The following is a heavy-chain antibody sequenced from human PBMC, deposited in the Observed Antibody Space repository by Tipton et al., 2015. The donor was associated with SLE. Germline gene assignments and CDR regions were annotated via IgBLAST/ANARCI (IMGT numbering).Heavy chain of an antibody. CDR3: ARGFWSGYPG. Sequence: GLVKPSETLSLSCAVSGYSISSGYYWGWIRQPPGKGLEWIGSIYHSGSTYYNPSLKSRVTISVDTSKNQFSLKLSSVTAADTAVYYCARGFWSGYPGWGQGTLVTVSS. D-gene: IGHD3-3*01. J-gene: IGHJ4*02. CDR2: IYHSGST. CDR1: GYSISSGYY. V-gene: IGHV4-38-2*01.